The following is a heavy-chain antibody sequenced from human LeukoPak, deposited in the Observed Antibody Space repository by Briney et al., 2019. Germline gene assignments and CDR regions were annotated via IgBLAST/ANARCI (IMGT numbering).Heavy chain of an antibody. Sequence: GGSLRLSCAASKFTFSSYSMNWVRQAPGKGLEWVSSINSYSSYIYYADSVKGRFTISRDNAKNSLDLQMNSLRVEDTGIYYCVKVAKYYYGSETYYFFEHWGQGTPVTASS. CDR2: INSYSSYI. D-gene: IGHD3-10*01. CDR3: VKVAKYYYGSETYYFFEH. CDR1: KFTFSSYS. J-gene: IGHJ4*02. V-gene: IGHV3-21*01.